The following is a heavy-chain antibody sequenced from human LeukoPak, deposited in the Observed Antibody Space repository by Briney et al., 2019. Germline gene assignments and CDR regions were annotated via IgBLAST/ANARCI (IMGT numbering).Heavy chain of an antibody. CDR3: AKAPVTSCRGAYCYPFDS. J-gene: IGHJ4*02. D-gene: IGHD2-21*01. CDR1: GFTFSSYA. CDR2: ISGSGGST. V-gene: IGHV3-23*01. Sequence: GGSLRLSCAASGFTFSSYAMSWVHQAPGKGLEWVSAISGSGGSTYYADSVRGRFTISRDNSKNTLYLQMNSLRAEDAAVYFCAKAPVTSCRGAYCYPFDSWGQGTLVTVSS.